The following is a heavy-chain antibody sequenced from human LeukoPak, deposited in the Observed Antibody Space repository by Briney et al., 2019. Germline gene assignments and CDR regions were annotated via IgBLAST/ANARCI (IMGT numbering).Heavy chain of an antibody. V-gene: IGHV1-2*06. CDR2: INPNSGGT. J-gene: IGHJ4*02. D-gene: IGHD2-8*01. CDR1: GYTFTGYY. Sequence: GASVKVSCKASGYTFTGYYMHWVRQAPGQGLEWMGRINPNSGGTNYAQKFQGRVTMTRDTSTSTVYMELSSLRSEDTAVYYCARDSREWSFDYWGQGTLVTVSS. CDR3: ARDSREWSFDY.